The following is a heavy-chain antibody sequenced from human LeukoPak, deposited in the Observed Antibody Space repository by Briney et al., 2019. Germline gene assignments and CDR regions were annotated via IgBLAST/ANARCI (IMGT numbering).Heavy chain of an antibody. CDR2: INPSGGST. CDR3: ARDRRAYSSSWRKGDAFDI. J-gene: IGHJ3*02. CDR1: GYTFTSYY. Sequence: VASVKVSCKASGYTFTSYYMHWVRQAPGQGLEWMGIINPSGGSTSYAQKFQGRVTMTRDMSTSTVYMELSSLRSEDTAVYYCARDRRAYSSSWRKGDAFDIWGQGTMVTVSS. V-gene: IGHV1-46*01. D-gene: IGHD6-13*01.